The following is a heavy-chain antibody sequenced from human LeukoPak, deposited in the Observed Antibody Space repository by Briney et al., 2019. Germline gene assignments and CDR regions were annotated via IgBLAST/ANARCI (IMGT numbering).Heavy chain of an antibody. CDR1: GFTFDDYA. CDR2: ISWNSGSI. D-gene: IGHD3-10*01. J-gene: IGHJ6*02. Sequence: PGGSLSLSCAASGFTFDDYAMHWVRQAPGKGLEWVSGISWNSGSIGYADSVKGRFTISRDNAKNSLYLQMNSLRAEDTALYYCAKDIRAYYYYYGMDVWGQGTTVTVSS. CDR3: AKDIRAYYYYYGMDV. V-gene: IGHV3-9*01.